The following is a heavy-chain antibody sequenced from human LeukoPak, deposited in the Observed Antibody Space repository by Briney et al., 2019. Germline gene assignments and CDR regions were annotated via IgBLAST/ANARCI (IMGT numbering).Heavy chain of an antibody. CDR1: GGSISSSSYY. V-gene: IGHV4-39*07. CDR2: IYYSGST. Sequence: SETLSLTCTVSGGSISSSSYYWGWIRQPPGKGLEWIGSIYYSGSTYYNPSLKNRVTISVDTSKNQSSLKLSSVTAADTAVYYCARAPGGYSSSWYDYWGQGTLVTVSS. D-gene: IGHD6-13*01. CDR3: ARAPGGYSSSWYDY. J-gene: IGHJ4*02.